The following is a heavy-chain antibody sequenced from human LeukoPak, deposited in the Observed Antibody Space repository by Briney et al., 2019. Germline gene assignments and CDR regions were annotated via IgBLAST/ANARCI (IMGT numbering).Heavy chain of an antibody. V-gene: IGHV4-59*02. D-gene: IGHD3-16*01. J-gene: IGHJ4*02. CDR3: ARGGGYFNY. Sequence: PSETLSLTCTVSGGSVSYHYWTWIRQPPGKGLEWIGYIYSNGSTNYNPSLRSRVSMSLDTSKNQLSLKLSSVTAADTAVYYCARGGGYFNYWGQGTLVTVSS. CDR1: GGSVSYHY. CDR2: IYSNGST.